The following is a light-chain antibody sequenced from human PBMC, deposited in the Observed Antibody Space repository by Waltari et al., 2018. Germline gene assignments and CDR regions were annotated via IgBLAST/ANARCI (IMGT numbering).Light chain of an antibody. CDR2: DDK. Sequence: SYVLTPAPSALVAPGQTARITCEGNYIGSKSVHWYQQRPGQAPVLVVYDDKDRPSGIPDRFSGSNSGNTATLTISRVEAGDEGDYFCQVWDSDSDHYVFASGTKVTVL. CDR3: QVWDSDSDHYV. J-gene: IGLJ1*01. CDR1: YIGSKS. V-gene: IGLV3-21*02.